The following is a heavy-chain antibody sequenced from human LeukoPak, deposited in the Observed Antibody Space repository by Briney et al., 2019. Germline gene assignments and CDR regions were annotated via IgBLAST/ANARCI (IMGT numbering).Heavy chain of an antibody. Sequence: TGGSLRLSCSASGFTFSSYGMHWVRQAPWKGLEYVSAVSSNGGSTNYADSAKGRFTISRDNSKNTLDLQMSSLRAEDTAVYYCVKGKDGYTDYWGQGTLVTVSS. J-gene: IGHJ4*02. CDR3: VKGKDGYTDY. V-gene: IGHV3-64D*09. D-gene: IGHD5-24*01. CDR1: GFTFSSYG. CDR2: VSSNGGST.